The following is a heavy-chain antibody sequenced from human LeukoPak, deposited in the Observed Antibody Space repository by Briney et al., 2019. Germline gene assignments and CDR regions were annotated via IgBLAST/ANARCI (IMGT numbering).Heavy chain of an antibody. CDR2: IYHSGST. D-gene: IGHD3-3*01. Sequence: SETLSLTCAVSGYSISSGYYWGWIQQPPGKGLEWIGSIYHSGSTYYNPSLKSRVTISVDTSKNQFSLKLSSVTAADTAVYYCARRERITIFGVVIIGVIDYWGQGTLVTVSS. V-gene: IGHV4-38-2*01. CDR3: ARRERITIFGVVIIGVIDY. CDR1: GYSISSGYY. J-gene: IGHJ4*02.